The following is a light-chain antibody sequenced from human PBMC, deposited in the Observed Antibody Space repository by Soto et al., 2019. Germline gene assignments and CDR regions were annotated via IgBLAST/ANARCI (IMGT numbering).Light chain of an antibody. CDR1: SSDFGDYDY. J-gene: IGLJ1*01. CDR3: SSYTGSSTLV. CDR2: EVS. V-gene: IGLV2-14*01. Sequence: QSVLTQPASVSGSPGQSITISCTGASSDFGDYDYVSWYLQHPGKVPKLMIYEVSNRPSGVSNRFSGSKSGNTASLTISGLQAEDEADYYCSSYTGSSTLVLGTGTKVTV.